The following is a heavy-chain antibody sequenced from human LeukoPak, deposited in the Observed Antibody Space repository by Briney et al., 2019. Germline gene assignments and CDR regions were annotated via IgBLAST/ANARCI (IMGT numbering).Heavy chain of an antibody. CDR3: ARGGAERYSYGMGKDYYYGMDV. CDR2: IYYSGST. Sequence: SETLSLTCTVSGGSISSGGYYWSWIRQHPGKGLEWIGYIYYSGSTYYNPSLKSRVTISVDTSKNQFSLKLSSVTAADTAVYYCARGGAERYSYGMGKDYYYGMDVWGQGTTVTVSS. J-gene: IGHJ6*02. CDR1: GGSISSGGYY. D-gene: IGHD5-18*01. V-gene: IGHV4-31*03.